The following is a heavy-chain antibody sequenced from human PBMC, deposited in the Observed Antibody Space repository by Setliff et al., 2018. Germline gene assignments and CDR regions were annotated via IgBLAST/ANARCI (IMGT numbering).Heavy chain of an antibody. V-gene: IGHV1-18*01. CDR2: ISAYNGKA. CDR1: GYTLSNSI. D-gene: IGHD2-2*01. J-gene: IGHJ4*02. CDR3: ARLVRYCTRTSCQRTPGAEY. Sequence: ASVKVSCKASGYTLSNSILSWVRQAPGQGLEWVGWISAYNGKAYYAQKLQDRATMTTDTSTGTAYMEVKSLTSDDTAVYYCARLVRYCTRTSCQRTPGAEYWGQGTLVTVSS.